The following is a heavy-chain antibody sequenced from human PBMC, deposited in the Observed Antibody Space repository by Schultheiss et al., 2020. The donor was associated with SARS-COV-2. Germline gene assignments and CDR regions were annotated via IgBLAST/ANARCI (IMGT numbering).Heavy chain of an antibody. Sequence: SETLSLTCAVYGGSFSGYYWSWIRQPPGKGLEWIGEINHSRSTNYNPSLKSRVTISVDTSKNQFSLKLSSVTAADTAVYYCARALLFDYFDYWGQGTLVTVSS. J-gene: IGHJ4*02. CDR3: ARALLFDYFDY. CDR2: INHSRST. V-gene: IGHV4-34*01. CDR1: GGSFSGYY. D-gene: IGHD2-21*02.